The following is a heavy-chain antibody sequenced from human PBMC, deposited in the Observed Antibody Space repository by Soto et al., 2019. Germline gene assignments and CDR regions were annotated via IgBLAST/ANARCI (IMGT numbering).Heavy chain of an antibody. CDR3: ARVVLVLVPTTVNSDYYYYAMDV. D-gene: IGHD3-10*01. J-gene: IGHJ6*02. CDR2: INAGNSNT. Sequence: ASVKVSCKASGYTFTSYAMHWVRQAPGQRLEWMGWINAGNSNTKYSQKFQGRVTITRDTSASTAYMELSSLRPEDTAVYYCARVVLVLVPTTVNSDYYYYAMDVWGQGTTVTVSS. V-gene: IGHV1-3*01. CDR1: GYTFTSYA.